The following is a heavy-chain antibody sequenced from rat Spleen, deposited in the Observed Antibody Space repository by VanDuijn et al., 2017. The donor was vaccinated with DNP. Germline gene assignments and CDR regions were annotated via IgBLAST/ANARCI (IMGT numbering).Heavy chain of an antibody. J-gene: IGHJ2*01. CDR2: ISYSDST. CDR3: ATYYGFNSYFFDY. V-gene: IGHV3-1*01. D-gene: IGHD1-3*01. Sequence: EVQLQESGPGLVKPSQSLSLTCSVTGYSITTNYWGWIRKFPGNKMEWIGHISYSDSTSYNPSLKSRISITRDTSKNQFFLQLNSVTTEDTATYFCATYYGFNSYFFDYWGQGVMVTVSS. CDR1: GYSITTNY.